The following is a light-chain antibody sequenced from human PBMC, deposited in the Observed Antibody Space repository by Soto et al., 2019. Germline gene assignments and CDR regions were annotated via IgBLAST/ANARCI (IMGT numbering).Light chain of an antibody. J-gene: IGKJ1*01. CDR3: QQYGSSPVT. Sequence: EIVLTQSPAILSLSPGEKATLSCRASQSVSGSLGWYQQKPGQAPRLIIYDASVRATGIPARFSGSGSGTDFTLTISRLEPEDFAVYYCQQYGSSPVTFGQGTKVDIK. CDR1: QSVSGS. V-gene: IGKV3-20*01. CDR2: DAS.